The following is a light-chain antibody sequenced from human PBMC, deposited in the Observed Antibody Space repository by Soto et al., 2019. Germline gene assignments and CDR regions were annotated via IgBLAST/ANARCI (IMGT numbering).Light chain of an antibody. J-gene: IGKJ2*01. CDR2: GAS. CDR1: QSVSSN. Sequence: EIVMTQSPATLSLSPGERATLSCRASQSVSSNLAWYQQKPGQAPRLLIYGASTRATGIPARFSGSGSGTEFTLTISSLQSEDFAVYFCQQHNTWPYTFGQGTKVDIK. CDR3: QQHNTWPYT. V-gene: IGKV3-15*01.